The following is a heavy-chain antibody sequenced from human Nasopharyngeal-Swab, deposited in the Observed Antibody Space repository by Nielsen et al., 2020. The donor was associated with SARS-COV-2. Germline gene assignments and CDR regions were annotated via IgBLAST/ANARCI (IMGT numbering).Heavy chain of an antibody. CDR2: ISSSGSTI. D-gene: IGHD6-13*01. Sequence: GESLKISCAASGFTFSDYYMSWIRQAPGRGLEWVSYISSSGSTIYYADSVKGRFTISRDNAKNSLYLQMNSLRAEDTAVYYCASSPAAAGTVYYYYGMDVWGQGTMVTVSS. J-gene: IGHJ6*02. CDR3: ASSPAAAGTVYYYYGMDV. V-gene: IGHV3-11*04. CDR1: GFTFSDYY.